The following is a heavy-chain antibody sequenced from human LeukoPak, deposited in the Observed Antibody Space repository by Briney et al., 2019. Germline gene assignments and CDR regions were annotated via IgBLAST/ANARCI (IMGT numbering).Heavy chain of an antibody. CDR3: ARRGDRGGFDY. J-gene: IGHJ4*02. CDR1: GFTFSDYY. Sequence: GGSLRLSCAASGFTFSDYYMSWIRQAPGKGLEWVSYISSSSSYTNYADSVKGRFTISRDNAKNSLHLQMNSLRAEDTAVYYCARRGDRGGFDYWGQGTLVTVSS. V-gene: IGHV3-11*03. CDR2: ISSSSSYT. D-gene: IGHD1-14*01.